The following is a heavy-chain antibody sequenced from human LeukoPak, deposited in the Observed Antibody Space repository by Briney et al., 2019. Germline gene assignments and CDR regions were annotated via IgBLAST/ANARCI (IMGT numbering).Heavy chain of an antibody. CDR1: GLTFSNYA. CDR2: ISDSGGST. J-gene: IGHJ5*02. D-gene: IGHD3-10*01. CDR3: AKDPLRGVRDWLDP. V-gene: IGHV3-23*01. Sequence: GGSLRLSCAASGLTFSNYAMSCVRQAPGKGLEWVSGISDSGGSTHYADSVEGRFTISRDNSKNTLYLQMNSLRAEDTAVYYCAKDPLRGVRDWLDPWGQGTLVTVSS.